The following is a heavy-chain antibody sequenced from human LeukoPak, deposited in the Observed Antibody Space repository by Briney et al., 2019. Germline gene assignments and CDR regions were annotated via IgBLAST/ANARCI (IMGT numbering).Heavy chain of an antibody. CDR2: IKSKTDGGTT. J-gene: IGHJ4*02. V-gene: IGHV3-15*01. CDR1: GFTFSNAW. CDR3: TTEVYSSGWYFY. Sequence: GGSLRLSCAASGFTFSNAWMSWVRQAPGKGLEWVGRIKSKTDGGTTDYAAPVKGRFTISRDDSKNTLYPQMNSLKTEDTAVYYCTTEVYSSGWYFYWGQGTLVTVSS. D-gene: IGHD6-19*01.